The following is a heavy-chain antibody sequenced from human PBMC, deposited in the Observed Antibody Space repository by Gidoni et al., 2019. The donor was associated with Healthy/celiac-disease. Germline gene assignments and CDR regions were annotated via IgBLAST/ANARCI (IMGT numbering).Heavy chain of an antibody. CDR1: GGTFSSYT. Sequence: QVQLVHSGAEVKKPGSSVKVSCKASGGTFSSYTISWVRQAPGQGLEWMGRIIPILGIANYAQKFQGRVTITADKSTSTAYMELSSLRSEDTAVYYCASSGYSSSSGSLVVDYWGQGTLVTVSS. V-gene: IGHV1-69*02. J-gene: IGHJ4*02. D-gene: IGHD6-6*01. CDR2: IIPILGIA. CDR3: ASSGYSSSSGSLVVDY.